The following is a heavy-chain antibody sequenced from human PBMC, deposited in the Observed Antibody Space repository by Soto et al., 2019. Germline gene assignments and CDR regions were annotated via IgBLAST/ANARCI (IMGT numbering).Heavy chain of an antibody. J-gene: IGHJ4*02. CDR3: AKDRIAVAGVFDY. V-gene: IGHV3-30*18. Sequence: QVQLVESGGGVVQPGRSLRLSCAASGFTFSSYGMHWVRQAPGKGLEWVAVISYDGSNKYYADSVKGRFTISRDNSKNTLYLQMNSLRAEDTAVYYCAKDRIAVAGVFDYWGQGTLVTVSS. CDR2: ISYDGSNK. CDR1: GFTFSSYG. D-gene: IGHD6-19*01.